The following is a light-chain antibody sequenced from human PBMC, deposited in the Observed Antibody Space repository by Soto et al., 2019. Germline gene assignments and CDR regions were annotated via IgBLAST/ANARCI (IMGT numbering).Light chain of an antibody. V-gene: IGKV3D-15*01. CDR2: GSS. J-gene: IGKJ4*01. CDR3: QQYNDWPRT. Sequence: ETVMAQSPGTLSVSPGEGATLSCRASQSVSGNLAWYQQKPGQAPMLLIYGSSTRARGIPARFSGGGSGTEFTLTISSLQSEDFAVYFCQQYNDWPRTFGGWTRVEIK. CDR1: QSVSGN.